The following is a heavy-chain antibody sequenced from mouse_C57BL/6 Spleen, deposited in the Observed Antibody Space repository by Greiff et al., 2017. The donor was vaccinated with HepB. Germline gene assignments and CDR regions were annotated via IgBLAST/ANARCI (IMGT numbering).Heavy chain of an antibody. J-gene: IGHJ4*01. CDR1: GFSFNTYA. CDR2: IRSKSNNYAT. V-gene: IGHV10-1*01. Sequence: EVQLVESGGGLVQPKGSLKLSCAASGFSFNTYAMNWVRQAPGTGLEWVARIRSKSNNYATYYADSVKDRFTISRDDSESMLYLQMNNLKTEDTAMYYCVRRGDYYAMDYWGQGTSVTVSS. CDR3: VRRGDYYAMDY.